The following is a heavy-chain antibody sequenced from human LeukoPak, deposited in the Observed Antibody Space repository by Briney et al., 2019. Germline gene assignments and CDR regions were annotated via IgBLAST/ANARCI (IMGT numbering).Heavy chain of an antibody. CDR3: ARFTDVPARWFDP. CDR1: GFTFSSYW. CDR2: INTDGSST. J-gene: IGHJ5*02. V-gene: IGHV3-74*01. D-gene: IGHD2-2*01. Sequence: PGGSLRLSCAASGFTFSSYWMHWVRQAPGKGLVWVSRINTDGSSTSHADSVKGRFTISRDNAKNTLYLQMNSLRAEDTAVYYCARFTDVPARWFDPWGQGTLVTVSS.